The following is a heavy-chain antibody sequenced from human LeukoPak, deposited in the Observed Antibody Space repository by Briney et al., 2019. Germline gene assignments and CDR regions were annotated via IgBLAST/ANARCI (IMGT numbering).Heavy chain of an antibody. J-gene: IGHJ3*02. CDR1: GYTFTNYD. CDR2: IIPIFGTA. Sequence: AVTVSFKASGYTFTNYDINWVRQAPGQGREGMGGIIPIFGTANYAQKFQGRVTITTDESTSTAYMGLSSLRSEDTAVYYCARDQSTFVDTAMAFDAFDIWGQGTMVTVSS. CDR3: ARDQSTFVDTAMAFDAFDI. D-gene: IGHD5-18*01. V-gene: IGHV1-69*05.